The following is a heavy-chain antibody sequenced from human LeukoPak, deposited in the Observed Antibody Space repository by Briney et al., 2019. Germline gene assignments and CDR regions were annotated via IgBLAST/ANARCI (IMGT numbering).Heavy chain of an antibody. CDR2: IYPRGST. D-gene: IGHD7-27*01. CDR3: ARFSPRAMGNYLDF. CDR1: GYSISSGGYY. V-gene: IGHV4-30-2*01. Sequence: PSETLSLTCIVSGYSISSGGYYWSWIRQPPGKGLEWIGYIYPRGSTYYNPSLKSRVILSLDKSANQFSLNLSSVTAADTAVYYCARFSPRAMGNYLDFWGQGTLVTVSS. J-gene: IGHJ4*02.